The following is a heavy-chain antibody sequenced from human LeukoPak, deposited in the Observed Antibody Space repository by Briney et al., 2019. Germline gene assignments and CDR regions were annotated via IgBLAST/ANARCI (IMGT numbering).Heavy chain of an antibody. CDR3: ARYHCGGDCYPYYFDY. V-gene: IGHV3-11*01. Sequence: GGSLRLSCAASGFTFSDYYMSWIRQAPGKGLEWVSYISSSGSTIYYADSVKGRFTISRDNAKNSLYLQMNSLRAEDTAAYYCARYHCGGDCYPYYFDYWGQGTLVTVSS. J-gene: IGHJ4*02. D-gene: IGHD2-21*02. CDR2: ISSSGSTI. CDR1: GFTFSDYY.